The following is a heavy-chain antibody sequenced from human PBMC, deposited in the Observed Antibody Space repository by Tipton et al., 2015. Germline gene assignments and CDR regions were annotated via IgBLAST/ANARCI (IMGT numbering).Heavy chain of an antibody. CDR3: ARARGRHGGLFDS. Sequence: TLSLTCTVSGGSISSSSYYWAWIRQPPGKGLEWIGSLYFSGSTYYNPSLKSRVTISVDTSKNQFSLKLSSVTAADTAMYYCARARGRHGGLFDSWGQGTLVTVSS. CDR1: GGSISSSSYY. V-gene: IGHV4-39*07. J-gene: IGHJ4*02. CDR2: LYFSGST. D-gene: IGHD4-23*01.